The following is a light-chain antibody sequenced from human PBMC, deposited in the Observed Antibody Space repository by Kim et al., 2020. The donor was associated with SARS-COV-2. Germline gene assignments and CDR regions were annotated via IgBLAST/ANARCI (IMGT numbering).Light chain of an antibody. CDR3: QQYDSYSPYT. V-gene: IGKV1-5*03. Sequence: DIQMTQSPSTLSASIGDRVTITCRASQSINSWLAWYQQKPGKAPKLLIYKASTLESGVPSRFSGSGSGTEFTLTISSLQPDDSATYYCQQYDSYSPYTFGQGTKLEI. CDR2: KAS. J-gene: IGKJ2*01. CDR1: QSINSW.